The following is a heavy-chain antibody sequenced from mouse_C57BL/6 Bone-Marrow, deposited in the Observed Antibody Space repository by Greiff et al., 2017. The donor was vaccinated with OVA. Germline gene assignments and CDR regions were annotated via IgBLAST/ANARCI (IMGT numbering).Heavy chain of an antibody. CDR1: GYTFTSYG. CDR3: ALITTVVAPYAMDY. D-gene: IGHD1-1*01. J-gene: IGHJ4*01. CDR2: IYPRSGNT. Sequence: VKLMESGAELARPGASVKLSCKASGYTFTSYGISWVKQRTGQGLEWIGEIYPRSGNTYYNEKFKGKATLTADKSSSTAYMELRSLTSEDSAVYFCALITTVVAPYAMDYWGQGTSVTVSS. V-gene: IGHV1-81*01.